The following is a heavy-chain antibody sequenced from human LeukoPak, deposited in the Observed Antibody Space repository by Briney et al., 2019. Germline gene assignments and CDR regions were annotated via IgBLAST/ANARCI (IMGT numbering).Heavy chain of an antibody. CDR1: GYTFTSYG. J-gene: IGHJ4*02. V-gene: IGHV1-18*01. CDR2: ISAYNGNT. Sequence: GASVKVSCKASGYTFTSYGISWVRQAPGQGPEWMGWISAYNGNTNYAQKLQGRVTMTTDTSTSTAYMELRSLRSDDTAVYYCARQGRAVYYYGSGEPIDYWGQGTLVTVSS. CDR3: ARQGRAVYYYGSGEPIDY. D-gene: IGHD3-10*01.